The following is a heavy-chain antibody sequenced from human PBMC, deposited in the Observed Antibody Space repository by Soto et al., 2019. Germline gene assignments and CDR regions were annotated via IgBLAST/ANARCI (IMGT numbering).Heavy chain of an antibody. CDR1: GFSLTTNGVG. Sequence: QITLKESGPTLVNPTQTLTLTCIFSGFSLTTNGVGVAWIRQPPGKALEWLALMYWDGDERYSPFLKSRLTITKGPSENPVVLTLTNMDPVDTGTYYCAHKGGRGAGMDVWGQGTTVTVSS. CDR3: AHKGGRGAGMDV. D-gene: IGHD2-15*01. CDR2: MYWDGDE. J-gene: IGHJ6*02. V-gene: IGHV2-5*02.